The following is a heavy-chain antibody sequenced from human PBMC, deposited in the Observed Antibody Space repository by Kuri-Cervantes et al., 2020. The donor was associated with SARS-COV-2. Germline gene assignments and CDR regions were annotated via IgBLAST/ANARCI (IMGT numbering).Heavy chain of an antibody. V-gene: IGHV3-7*01. CDR2: INPDGSGR. CDR3: VRGGAAEY. D-gene: IGHD6-25*01. Sequence: ESLKISCAASGFTLTSHWMGWVRQPPGRGLEWVANINPDGSGRFSVDSVKGRFTISRDTAKSSLYLQMNSLRVEDTAIYYCVRGGAAEYWGQGTLVTVSS. J-gene: IGHJ4*02. CDR1: GFTLTSHW.